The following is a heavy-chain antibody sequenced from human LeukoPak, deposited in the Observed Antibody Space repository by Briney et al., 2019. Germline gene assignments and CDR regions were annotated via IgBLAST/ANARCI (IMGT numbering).Heavy chain of an antibody. Sequence: ASVKVSCKASGYTFTSYNMHWVRQAPGQGLEWMGIINPSGGSTNYAQKFQGRVTMTTDTSTSTAYMELRSLRSDDTAVYYCARGVVDYWGQGTLVTVSS. CDR2: INPSGGST. V-gene: IGHV1-46*01. CDR1: GYTFTSYN. CDR3: ARGVVDY. J-gene: IGHJ4*02. D-gene: IGHD3-16*01.